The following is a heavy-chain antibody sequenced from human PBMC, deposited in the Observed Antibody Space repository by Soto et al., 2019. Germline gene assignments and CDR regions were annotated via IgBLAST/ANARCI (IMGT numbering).Heavy chain of an antibody. V-gene: IGHV4-34*01. D-gene: IGHD3-10*01. Sequence: QVQLQQWGAGLLKPSETLSLTCAVYGGSFSGYYWSWIRQPPGKGLEWIGEINHSGSTNYNPSLTRRVTISVDTSKNQVSLKLSSVTAADTAVYYCARVSGIYYYGMDVWGQGTTVTVSS. CDR3: ARVSGIYYYGMDV. J-gene: IGHJ6*02. CDR2: INHSGST. CDR1: GGSFSGYY.